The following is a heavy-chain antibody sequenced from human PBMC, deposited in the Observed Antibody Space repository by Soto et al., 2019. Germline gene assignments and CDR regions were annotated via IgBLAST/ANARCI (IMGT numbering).Heavy chain of an antibody. CDR1: GGSISSSNW. CDR3: ACLSSSYHYDYIMDV. V-gene: IGHV4-4*02. J-gene: IGHJ6*02. CDR2: IYNSGST. Sequence: QVQLQESGPGLVKPSGTLSLTCAVSGGSISSSNWWSWVRQPPGKGLEWIGEIYNSGSTNYNPSLRSGVTISVDKSRNPFSLTLSSVTAAYTAVYYIACLSSSYHYDYIMDVWGQGTTVTVSS. D-gene: IGHD6-6*01.